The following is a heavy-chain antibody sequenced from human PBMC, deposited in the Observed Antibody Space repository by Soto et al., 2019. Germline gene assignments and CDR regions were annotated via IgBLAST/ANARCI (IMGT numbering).Heavy chain of an antibody. J-gene: IGHJ4*02. D-gene: IGHD2-21*02. V-gene: IGHV3-30*01. CDR2: ISYDGINK. Sequence: QVQLVESGGGVVQPGRSLRLSCAASGFVFSSYAMHWVRQAPGKGLEWVAVISYDGINKYYADSVKGRFTISRDNSKNTLYLQMNSLRTEDTAVYYCARDGDCGSACKALDYWGQGTLVTVSS. CDR1: GFVFSSYA. CDR3: ARDGDCGSACKALDY.